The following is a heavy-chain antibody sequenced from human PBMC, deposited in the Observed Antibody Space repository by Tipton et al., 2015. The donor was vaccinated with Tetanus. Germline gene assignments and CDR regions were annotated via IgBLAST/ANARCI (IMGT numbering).Heavy chain of an antibody. D-gene: IGHD3-10*01. CDR3: AKDPYGSGVNWFDP. Sequence: SLRLSCAAFRFTFSHYSMTWVRQAPGKGLEWVSAISGGGGSTYYADSVKGRFTISRDNSKNTLYLQMNSLRAEDTAVYYCAKDPYGSGVNWFDPWGQGTLVTVSS. CDR2: ISGGGGST. V-gene: IGHV3-23*01. CDR1: RFTFSHYS. J-gene: IGHJ5*02.